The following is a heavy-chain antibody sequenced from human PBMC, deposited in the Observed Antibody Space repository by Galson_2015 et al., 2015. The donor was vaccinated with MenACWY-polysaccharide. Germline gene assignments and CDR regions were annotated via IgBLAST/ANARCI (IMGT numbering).Heavy chain of an antibody. J-gene: IGHJ5*02. CDR1: GFTFSTYG. CDR3: AKEGSCSGGSCSGWFDP. CDR2: ITGSGGST. Sequence: SLRLSCAASGFTFSTYGMSWVRQAPGKGLEWVSAITGSGGSTYYADSVKGRFTISRDNSKNTVYLQMNSLRAEDTAVYYCAKEGSCSGGSCSGWFDPWGQGTPVTVSS. D-gene: IGHD2-15*01. V-gene: IGHV3-23*01.